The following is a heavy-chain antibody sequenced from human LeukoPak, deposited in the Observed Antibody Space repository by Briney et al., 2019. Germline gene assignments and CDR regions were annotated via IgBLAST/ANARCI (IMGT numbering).Heavy chain of an antibody. CDR2: IYYSGST. J-gene: IGHJ4*02. D-gene: IGHD3-22*01. CDR3: ARVFDSSGYYSTAFDY. CDR1: GGSISSYY. V-gene: IGHV4-59*12. Sequence: SETLSLTCTVSGGSISSYYWSWIRQPPGKGLEWIGYIYYSGSTYYNPSLKSRVTISVDTSKNQFSLKLSSVTAADTAVYYCARVFDSSGYYSTAFDYWGQGTLVTVSS.